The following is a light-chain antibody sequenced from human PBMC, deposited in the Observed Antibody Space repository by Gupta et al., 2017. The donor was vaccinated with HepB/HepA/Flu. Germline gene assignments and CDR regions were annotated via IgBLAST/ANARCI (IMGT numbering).Light chain of an antibody. CDR3: QTWGTFVV. CDR1: SGHSSYA. CDR2: LNSDGSH. J-gene: IGLJ2*01. Sequence: QLVPTQSPSASASLGASVKLTCTLSSGHSSYAIAWHQQQPEKGPRYLMKLNSDGSHSKGDGIPDRFSGSSSGAERYLTISSLHSEDEADYYCQTWGTFVVFGGGTKLTVL. V-gene: IGLV4-69*01.